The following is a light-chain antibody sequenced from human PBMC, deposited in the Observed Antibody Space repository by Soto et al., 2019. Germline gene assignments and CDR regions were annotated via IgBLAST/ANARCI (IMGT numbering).Light chain of an antibody. CDR1: QSINSY. CDR2: NAS. Sequence: VLTQSPATLSLSPGERATLSCRASQSINSYLAWYQQKPGQAPRLLIYNASNRATGIPARFSGSGSGTDFTLTISSLEPEDFAVYYCQQRSNWPMYTFGQGTKLEIK. V-gene: IGKV3-11*01. CDR3: QQRSNWPMYT. J-gene: IGKJ2*01.